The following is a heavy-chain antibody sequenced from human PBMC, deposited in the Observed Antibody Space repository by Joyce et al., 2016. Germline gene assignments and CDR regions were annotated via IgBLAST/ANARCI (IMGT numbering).Heavy chain of an antibody. CDR1: GFTFRTSG. V-gene: IGHV3-21*02. Sequence: EVQLVESGGGLVEPGGSLRISCAASGFTFRTSGMSWFRQAPGKGREWVSAISGDSTYKFYADSVKGRFTVSRDNAKNSLYLQMNTLRAEDTAVFFCARGGLVYDYSMDVWGQGTTVTVSS. J-gene: IGHJ6*02. CDR2: ISGDSTYK. CDR3: ARGGLVYDYSMDV. D-gene: IGHD2-8*02.